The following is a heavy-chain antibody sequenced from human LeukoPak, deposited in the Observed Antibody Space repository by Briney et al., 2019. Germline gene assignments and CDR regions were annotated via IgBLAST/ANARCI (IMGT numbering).Heavy chain of an antibody. D-gene: IGHD2-2*02. Sequence: PGGSLRLSCAASGFTFSSYAMHWVRQAPGKGLEWVAVISYDGSNKYYADSVKGRFTISRDNSKNTLYLQINSLRANDTAVYYCARGLPAAIYYYCGMDVWGQGTTVTVSS. J-gene: IGHJ6*01. CDR3: ARGLPAAIYYYCGMDV. CDR2: ISYDGSNK. CDR1: GFTFSSYA. V-gene: IGHV3-30-3*01.